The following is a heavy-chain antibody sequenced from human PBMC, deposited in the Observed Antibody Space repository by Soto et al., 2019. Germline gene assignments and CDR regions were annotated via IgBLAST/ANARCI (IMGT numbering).Heavy chain of an antibody. V-gene: IGHV4-39*01. CDR2: IYYSGST. CDR1: GGSISSSSYY. Sequence: SQTLSLTCTVSGGSISSSSYYWGWIRQPPGKGLEWIGSIYYSGSTYYNPSLKSRVTISVDTSKNQFSLKLSSVTAADTAVYYCARSPLLQYPYYYYYYMDVWGKGTTVTVSS. J-gene: IGHJ6*03. CDR3: ARSPLLQYPYYYYYYMDV. D-gene: IGHD4-4*01.